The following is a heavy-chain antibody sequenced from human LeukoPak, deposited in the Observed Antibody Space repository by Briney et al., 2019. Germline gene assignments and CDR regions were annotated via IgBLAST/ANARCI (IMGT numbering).Heavy chain of an antibody. CDR3: ASRTVLRYFDWLPGDDAFDI. V-gene: IGHV4-39*01. Sequence: SETLSLTCTVSGGSISSSSYYWGWIRQPPGKGLEWIGSIYYSGSTYYNPSLKSRATISVDTSKNQFSLKLSSVTAADTAVYYCASRTVLRYFDWLPGDDAFDIWGQGTMVTVSS. CDR2: IYYSGST. D-gene: IGHD3-9*01. CDR1: GGSISSSSYY. J-gene: IGHJ3*02.